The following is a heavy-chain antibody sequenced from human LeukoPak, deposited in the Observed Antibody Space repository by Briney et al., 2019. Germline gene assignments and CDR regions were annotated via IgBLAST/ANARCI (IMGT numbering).Heavy chain of an antibody. J-gene: IGHJ6*04. Sequence: GGSLRLSCAASGFSFSSDGMHWVRQAPGKGLEWVAVISYDGTNKYYGDSVKGRFTISRDNAKNSLYLQMNSLRAEDTAVYYCAELGITMIGGVWGKGTTVTISS. D-gene: IGHD3-10*02. CDR2: ISYDGTNK. CDR3: AELGITMIGGV. CDR1: GFSFSSDG. V-gene: IGHV3-30*18.